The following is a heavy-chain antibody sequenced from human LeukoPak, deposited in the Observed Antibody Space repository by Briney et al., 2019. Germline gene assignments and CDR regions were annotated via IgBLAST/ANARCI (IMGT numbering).Heavy chain of an antibody. CDR1: GGSFSGYY. V-gene: IGHV4-34*01. CDR2: INHSGST. D-gene: IGHD3-22*01. Sequence: PSETLSLTCAVYGGSFSGYYWSWIRQPPGKGLEWIGEINHSGSTNYNPSLKSRVTISVDTSKNQFSLKLSSVTAADTAVYYCASSGYYHNSGYWGQGTLVTVSS. J-gene: IGHJ4*02. CDR3: ASSGYYHNSGY.